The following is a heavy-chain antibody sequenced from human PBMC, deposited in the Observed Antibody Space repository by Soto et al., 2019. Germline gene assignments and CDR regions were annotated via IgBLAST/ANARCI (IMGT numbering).Heavy chain of an antibody. D-gene: IGHD4-17*01. CDR2: FFIGGNT. V-gene: IGHV4-59*04. Sequence: SETLSLTCTVSGGSIGSYYWSWVRQPPGKGLEWIASFFIGGNTYYNPSLKSRVTMSVDTSKNQFSLKLSSVTAADTAVYFCANDYGDYRNDAFDIWRPGTRVTVSS. CDR3: ANDYGDYRNDAFDI. J-gene: IGHJ3*02. CDR1: GGSIGSYY.